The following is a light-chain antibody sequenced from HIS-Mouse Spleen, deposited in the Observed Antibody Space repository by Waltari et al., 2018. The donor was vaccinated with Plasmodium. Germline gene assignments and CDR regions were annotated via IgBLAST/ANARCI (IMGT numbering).Light chain of an antibody. V-gene: IGLV2-8*01. CDR1: SSDAGGYNY. J-gene: IGLJ2*01. CDR2: GVS. CDR3: SSYAGSNNLV. Sequence: QSALTQPPSASGSPGQSVTISCTGTSSDAGGYNYVSWYQQHPGKAPKLMISGVSKRPSGVPDRFSGSKSGNTASLTVSGLQAEDEADYYCSSYAGSNNLVFGGGTKLTVL.